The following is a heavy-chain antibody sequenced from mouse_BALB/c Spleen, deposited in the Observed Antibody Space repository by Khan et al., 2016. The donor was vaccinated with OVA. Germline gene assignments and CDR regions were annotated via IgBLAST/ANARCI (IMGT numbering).Heavy chain of an antibody. V-gene: IGHV1-7*01. CDR1: GYTFTSYW. CDR2: INPSTGYT. D-gene: IGHD6-1*01. Sequence: QVQLQQSGAELAKPGASVEMSCKASGYTFTSYWMHWVKQRPGQGLEWIGYINPSTGYTEYNQKFKDKATLTTDKSSSTAYMQLSSLTSEDSAVYYCAASILFYYSMDYWGQGTSVTVSS. J-gene: IGHJ4*01. CDR3: AASILFYYSMDY.